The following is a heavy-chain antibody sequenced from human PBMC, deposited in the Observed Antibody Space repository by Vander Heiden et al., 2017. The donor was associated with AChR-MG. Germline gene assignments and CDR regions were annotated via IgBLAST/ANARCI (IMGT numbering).Heavy chain of an antibody. Sequence: QVQLPEPGPGLVKPSETLSPTPTFSGGSISRYYWSWIRQPAGKRLEWIGRIYTSGSTNYNPSLKSRVTMSIDTSKNQFSLKLRSVTAADTAVYYCAREPADYDFWSGDKTAPFDYWGQGTLVTVSS. J-gene: IGHJ4*02. CDR1: GGSISRYY. V-gene: IGHV4-4*07. CDR3: AREPADYDFWSGDKTAPFDY. D-gene: IGHD3-3*01. CDR2: IYTSGST.